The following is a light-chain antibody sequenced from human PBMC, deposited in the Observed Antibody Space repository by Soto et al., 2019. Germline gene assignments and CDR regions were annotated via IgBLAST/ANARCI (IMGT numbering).Light chain of an antibody. CDR2: DAS. Sequence: DVPMTQSPSSLSASVGDSVTITCRSSQSVFNNLSWFQQRPGKGPKLLIYDASSLHAGVPSSSSGSRYGTDFTLTITTVQPEASAIYYCHQSSSTPLTSGGGTRVDLK. CDR3: HQSSSTPLT. CDR1: QSVFNN. J-gene: IGKJ4*01. V-gene: IGKV1-39*01.